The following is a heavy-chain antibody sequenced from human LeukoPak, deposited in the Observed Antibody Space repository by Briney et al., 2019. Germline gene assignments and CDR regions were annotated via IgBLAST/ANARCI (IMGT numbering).Heavy chain of an antibody. D-gene: IGHD6-19*01. J-gene: IGHJ4*02. CDR2: IYNSGST. CDR1: GXSISSYY. Sequence: SETLSLTCTVSGXSISSYYGSWIRQPPGRGLERIGYIYNSGSTNYNPSLKSRVTISVDTSKNQFSLNLSSVTAADTAVYYCARGGSGWVPAYWGQGTLVTVSS. V-gene: IGHV4-59*01. CDR3: ARGGSGWVPAY.